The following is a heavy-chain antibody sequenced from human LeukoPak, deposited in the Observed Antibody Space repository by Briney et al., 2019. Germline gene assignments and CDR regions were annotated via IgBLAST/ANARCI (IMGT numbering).Heavy chain of an antibody. J-gene: IGHJ4*02. CDR2: TIPIFGTA. CDR3: ARHRSRMEWSLFDY. D-gene: IGHD3-3*01. V-gene: IGHV1-69*05. CDR1: GGTFSSYA. Sequence: SVKVSCKASGGTFSSYAISWVRQAPGQGLEWMGGTIPIFGTANYAQKFQGRVTITTDESTSTAYMELSSLRSEDTAVYYCARHRSRMEWSLFDYWGQGTLVTVSS.